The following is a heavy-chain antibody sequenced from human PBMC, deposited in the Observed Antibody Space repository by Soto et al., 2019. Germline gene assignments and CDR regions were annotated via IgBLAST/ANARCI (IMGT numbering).Heavy chain of an antibody. CDR3: ATHPPCGPLDN. V-gene: IGHV4-39*01. CDR2: IYYSENT. J-gene: IGHJ4*02. CDR1: GGSISSSSSH. Sequence: PSETLSLTCTVSGGSISSSSSHWGWIRQPPGKGLEWIGNIYYSENTYYNPSLKSRVTISIYTSKNHFSLSLTSVTAAAAPAYYCATHPPCGPLDNWGQGTLVTVSS.